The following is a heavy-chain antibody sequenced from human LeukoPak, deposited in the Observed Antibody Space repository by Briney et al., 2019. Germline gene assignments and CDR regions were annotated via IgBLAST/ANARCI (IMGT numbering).Heavy chain of an antibody. Sequence: KSSETLSLTCSVSGDSISSYYWTWIRQTPGKGLEWIAYIHYNGNTKSNPSLKSRVTISVDTSKNQFSLKLSSVTAADTAVYYCAIPGDYGGNSRHFDYWGQGTLVTVSS. D-gene: IGHD4-23*01. CDR1: GDSISSYY. CDR3: AIPGDYGGNSRHFDY. J-gene: IGHJ4*02. V-gene: IGHV4-59*12. CDR2: IHYNGNT.